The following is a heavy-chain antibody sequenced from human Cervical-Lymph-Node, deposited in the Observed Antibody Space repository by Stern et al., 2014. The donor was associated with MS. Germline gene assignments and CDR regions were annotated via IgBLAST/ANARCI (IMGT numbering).Heavy chain of an antibody. CDR1: GFTVSRDY. Sequence: EVKLLESGGGVIQPGGSLRLSCTASGFTVSRDYMTWVRQAPGQGLEWVSLITNVGSTFYTDSVKGRFTISRDDSKNTVYLHMTSLRAEDTAMYYCARDTSSPERSDWWGQGTLVTVSS. D-gene: IGHD1-1*01. CDR2: ITNVGST. CDR3: ARDTSSPERSDW. J-gene: IGHJ4*02. V-gene: IGHV3-53*01.